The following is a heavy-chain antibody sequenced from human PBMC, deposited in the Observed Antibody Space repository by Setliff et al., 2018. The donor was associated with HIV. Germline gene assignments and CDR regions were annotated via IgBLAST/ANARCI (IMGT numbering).Heavy chain of an antibody. Sequence: GGSLRLSCAASGFIFGSYWMHWVRQTPEKGLEWVARIETDGSDTSYADSVKGRFTISRDNTKKTLYLQMNSLRREDTAVYYCARVRLYNTALDSWGQGTLVTVSS. CDR3: ARVRLYNTALDS. D-gene: IGHD3-3*01. J-gene: IGHJ1*01. V-gene: IGHV3-74*01. CDR2: IETDGSDT. CDR1: GFIFGSYW.